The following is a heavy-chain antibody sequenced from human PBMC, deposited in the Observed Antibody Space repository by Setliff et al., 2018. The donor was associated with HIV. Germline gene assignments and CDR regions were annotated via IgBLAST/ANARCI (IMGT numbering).Heavy chain of an antibody. CDR2: ISHSGST. J-gene: IGHJ4*01. V-gene: IGHV4-34*01. D-gene: IGHD2-21*02. CDR3: ASGSRSPLVNKFRVTPAFDY. CDR1: GGSFSGHY. Sequence: PSETLSLTCAVYGGSFSGHYWSWIRQTPGKGLEWIGDISHSGSTNYNPSLKSRVTISVDTSKNQFSLRLTSVTAADTAVYFCASGSRSPLVNKFRVTPAFDYWGQGTLVTVSS.